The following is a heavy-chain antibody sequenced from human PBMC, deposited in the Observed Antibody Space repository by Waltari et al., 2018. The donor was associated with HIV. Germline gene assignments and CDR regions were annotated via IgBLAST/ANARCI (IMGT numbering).Heavy chain of an antibody. D-gene: IGHD3-3*01. J-gene: IGHJ4*02. Sequence: QVQLQESGPGLVKPSATLSLICNVSGGSVSRYHWSWIRQTPGKGLEWIGNIFHTGSSNLNPSLQGRVTIFIDTSKNQFFLRLISVTAADTALYYCARGGTIFGVAGLDCWGPGTMVTVSS. V-gene: IGHV4-59*02. CDR1: GGSVSRYH. CDR3: ARGGTIFGVAGLDC. CDR2: IFHTGSS.